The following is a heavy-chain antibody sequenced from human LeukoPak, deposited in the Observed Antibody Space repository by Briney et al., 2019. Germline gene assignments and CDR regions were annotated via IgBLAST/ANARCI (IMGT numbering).Heavy chain of an antibody. J-gene: IGHJ4*02. V-gene: IGHV4-59*08. CDR2: IYYSGGT. Sequence: KPSETLSLTCTVSGGSIRSYYWSWIRQPPGKGLEWIGYIYYSGGTNYNPSLKSRVTISVDTSKNQFSLKLSSVTAADTAVYYCARLGFSNSGSYLAPSDYWGQGTLVTVSS. CDR3: ARLGFSNSGSYLAPSDY. CDR1: GGSIRSYY. D-gene: IGHD1-26*01.